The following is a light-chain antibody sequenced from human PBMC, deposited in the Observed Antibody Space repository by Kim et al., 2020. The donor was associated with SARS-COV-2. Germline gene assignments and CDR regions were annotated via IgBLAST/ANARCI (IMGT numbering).Light chain of an antibody. CDR2: EVT. Sequence: QSALTQPPSASGSPGQSVTISCTGTSSDIGGFNLVSWYQQHPGKAPKLIIYEVTKRPSGVPDRFSGSKSDNTASLTVSGLQPEDEASYYCYSYAGYNTVVFGGGTQLTVL. CDR1: SSDIGGFNL. CDR3: YSYAGYNTVV. J-gene: IGLJ2*01. V-gene: IGLV2-8*01.